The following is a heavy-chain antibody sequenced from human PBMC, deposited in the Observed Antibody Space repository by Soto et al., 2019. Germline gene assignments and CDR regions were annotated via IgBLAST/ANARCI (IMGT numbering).Heavy chain of an antibody. V-gene: IGHV4-39*01. CDR2: IYYSGST. D-gene: IGHD1-26*01. J-gene: IGHJ5*02. CDR1: GGSISSSNYY. Sequence: SETLSLTCPVSGGSISSSNYYWGWIRQPPGKGLEWIGSIYYSGSTYYNPSLKSRVTISVDTSKNQFSLKLSSVTAADTAVYYCATQEVGGSYVYTFDPWGQGTLVTVSS. CDR3: ATQEVGGSYVYTFDP.